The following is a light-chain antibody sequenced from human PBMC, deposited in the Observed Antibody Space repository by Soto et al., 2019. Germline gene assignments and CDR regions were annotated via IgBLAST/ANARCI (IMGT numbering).Light chain of an antibody. J-gene: IGKJ1*01. V-gene: IGKV3-15*01. CDR3: QQYSDWPRT. CDR2: GAS. CDR1: QSVRTN. Sequence: ETVMTQSPATLSVSPGERATLSCRASQSVRTNLAWYQQKVGQAPRLLIYGASTRATGIPARFSGSGSGTEFTLTISRLQSEDFAVYYCQQYSDWPRTFGQGTKVDIK.